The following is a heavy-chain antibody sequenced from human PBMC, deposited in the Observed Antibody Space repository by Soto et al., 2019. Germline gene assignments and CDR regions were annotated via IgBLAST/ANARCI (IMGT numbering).Heavy chain of an antibody. CDR3: AKGVNEAKLIDYFDY. J-gene: IGHJ4*02. V-gene: IGHV3-30*18. D-gene: IGHD2-21*01. Sequence: GGSLRLSCAASGFTFSSYGMHWVRQAPGKGLEWVAVISYDGSNKYYADSVKGRFTISRDNSKNTLYLQMNSLRAEDTAVYYCAKGVNEAKLIDYFDYWGQGTLVTVSS. CDR2: ISYDGSNK. CDR1: GFTFSSYG.